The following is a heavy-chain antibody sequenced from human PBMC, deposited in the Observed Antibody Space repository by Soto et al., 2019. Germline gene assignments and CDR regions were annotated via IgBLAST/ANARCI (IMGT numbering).Heavy chain of an antibody. CDR3: AKGYSGYSKYFDY. CDR1: GFTFSDYS. J-gene: IGHJ4*02. D-gene: IGHD5-12*01. CDR2: ISSSSSYI. V-gene: IGHV3-21*01. Sequence: PGGSLRLSCAASGFTFSDYSMNWVRQAPGKGLEWVSSISSSSSYIYYADSVKGRFTISRDDAKNSLYLQMNSLRAEDTAVYYCAKGYSGYSKYFDYWGQGTLVTVSS.